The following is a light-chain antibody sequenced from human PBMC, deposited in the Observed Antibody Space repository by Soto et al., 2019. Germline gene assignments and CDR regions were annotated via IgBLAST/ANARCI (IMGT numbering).Light chain of an antibody. CDR3: QQYDNSLYT. J-gene: IGKJ2*01. V-gene: IGKV3-20*01. Sequence: EIVLTQSPGTLSLSPGERATLSCRASQSVSSTYLAWYQQKPGQAPRLLIYGASSRATGIPDRFSGSGSGTDFTLTISRLEPEDFAVYYCQQYDNSLYTFGQGTKLDIK. CDR1: QSVSSTY. CDR2: GAS.